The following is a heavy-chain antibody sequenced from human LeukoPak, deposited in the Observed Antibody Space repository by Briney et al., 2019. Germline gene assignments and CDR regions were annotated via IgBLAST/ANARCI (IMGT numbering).Heavy chain of an antibody. CDR2: IIPIFGTA. Sequence: ASVKVSCKASGGTFSSYAISWVRQAPGQGLEWMGGIIPIFGTANYAQKFQGRVTITADESTSTAYIELSSLRSEDTAVYYCARDRAIYSSSWYGGATYGMDVWGQGTTVTVSS. V-gene: IGHV1-69*13. D-gene: IGHD6-13*01. J-gene: IGHJ6*02. CDR1: GGTFSSYA. CDR3: ARDRAIYSSSWYGGATYGMDV.